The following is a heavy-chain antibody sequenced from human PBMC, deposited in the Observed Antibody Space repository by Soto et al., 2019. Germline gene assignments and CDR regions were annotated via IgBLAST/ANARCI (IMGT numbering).Heavy chain of an antibody. Sequence: PGGSLRLSCAASGFTFSSYAMHWVRQAPGKGLEWVAVISYDGSNKYYADSVKGRFTISRDNSKNTLYLQMNSLRAEDTAVYYCARVIGRVGLYYYYGMDVWGQGTTVTVSS. CDR3: ARVIGRVGLYYYYGMDV. CDR1: GFTFSSYA. V-gene: IGHV3-30-3*01. D-gene: IGHD3-16*01. CDR2: ISYDGSNK. J-gene: IGHJ6*02.